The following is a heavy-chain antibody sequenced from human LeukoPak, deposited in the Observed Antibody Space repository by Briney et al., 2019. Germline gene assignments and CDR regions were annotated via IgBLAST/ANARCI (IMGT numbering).Heavy chain of an antibody. J-gene: IGHJ4*02. D-gene: IGHD1-14*01. Sequence: ASVKVSCKASGYTFTSYYIHWVRQAPGQGHEWMGISNPSGGSSNYAQKFQGRVAMTRDTSTSTVYMELSSLRSEDTAVYYCARWTITYLDYWGQGTLVTVSS. CDR2: SNPSGGSS. CDR3: ARWTITYLDY. CDR1: GYTFTSYY. V-gene: IGHV1-46*01.